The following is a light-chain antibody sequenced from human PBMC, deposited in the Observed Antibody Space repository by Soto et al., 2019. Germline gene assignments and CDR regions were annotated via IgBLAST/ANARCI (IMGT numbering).Light chain of an antibody. CDR3: SSYAGISTSLFV. CDR2: EVT. V-gene: IGLV2-23*02. CDR1: SRDIGTSNL. Sequence: QSALTQPASVSGSRGQSITISCTGTSRDIGTSNLVSWYQQYPGRAPKLLIFEVTKRPSGISDRFSGSKSGNTASLTISGLRPEDEADYYCSSYAGISTSLFVFGTVTKLTVL. J-gene: IGLJ1*01.